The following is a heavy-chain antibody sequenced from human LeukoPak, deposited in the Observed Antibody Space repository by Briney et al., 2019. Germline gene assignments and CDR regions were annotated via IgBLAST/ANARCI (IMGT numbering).Heavy chain of an antibody. V-gene: IGHV3-21*01. CDR1: GFTFGSYS. D-gene: IGHD3-16*01. Sequence: GGSLRLSCVASGFTFGSYSLTWVRQAPGNEIEWVSSISGSSRDIYYSDSLKGRFTISRDNSKNTLYLQMNSLRAEDTAVYYCARERAGERPRPLLNYYYMDVWGKGTTVTISS. CDR3: ARERAGERPRPLLNYYYMDV. CDR2: ISGSSRDI. J-gene: IGHJ6*03.